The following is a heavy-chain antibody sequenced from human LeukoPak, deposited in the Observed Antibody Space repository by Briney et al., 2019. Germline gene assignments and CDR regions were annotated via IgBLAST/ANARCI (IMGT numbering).Heavy chain of an antibody. CDR1: GGTFSSYA. J-gene: IGHJ5*02. V-gene: IGHV1-69*05. CDR3: ARDLLDDLGSGTTTP. Sequence: SVKVSCKASGGTFSSYAISWVRQAPGQGLEWMGRIIPIFGTANYAQKFQGRVTITTDESTSTAYMELSSLRSEDTAVYYCARDLLDDLGSGTTTPWGQGTPVTVSS. D-gene: IGHD1-26*01. CDR2: IIPIFGTA.